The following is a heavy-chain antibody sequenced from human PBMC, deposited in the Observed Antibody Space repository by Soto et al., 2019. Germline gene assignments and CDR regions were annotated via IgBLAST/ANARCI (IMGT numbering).Heavy chain of an antibody. J-gene: IGHJ4*02. Sequence: GGSLRLSCAASGFTFSSFVMSWVRQAPGKGLQWVASISSGDDSTYYADSMKGRFTISRDNSRNTLSLQMNSLRAEDTALYYCAKERAPTGHFYFDYWGQGTLVTVSS. CDR1: GFTFSSFV. CDR2: ISSGDDST. CDR3: AKERAPTGHFYFDY. V-gene: IGHV3-23*01.